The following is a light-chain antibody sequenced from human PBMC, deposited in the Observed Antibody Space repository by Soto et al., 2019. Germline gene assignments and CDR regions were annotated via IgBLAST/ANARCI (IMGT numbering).Light chain of an antibody. CDR1: QSISSY. Sequence: DIQMTQSPSSLSASVGDRVTITCRASQSISSYLNWYQQKPGKAPKLLIYAASSLQSGVPARFSCSGSGTDFTLTISSLQPEDFATYYCHQSYSTPSRTFGGGTKVEIK. CDR3: HQSYSTPSRT. J-gene: IGKJ4*01. V-gene: IGKV1-39*01. CDR2: AAS.